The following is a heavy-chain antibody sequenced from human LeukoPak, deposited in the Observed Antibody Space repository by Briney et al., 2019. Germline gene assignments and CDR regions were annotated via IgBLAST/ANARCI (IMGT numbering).Heavy chain of an antibody. CDR1: GFTFSSYG. CDR3: AKDNGGSYYHFDY. Sequence: PGGSLRVSCAASGFTFSSYGMHWVRQAPGKGLEWVAFIRYDGSNKYYADSVKGRFTISRDNSKNTLYLQMNSLRAEDTAVYYCAKDNGGSYYHFDYWGQGTLVTVSS. D-gene: IGHD1-26*01. V-gene: IGHV3-30*02. J-gene: IGHJ4*02. CDR2: IRYDGSNK.